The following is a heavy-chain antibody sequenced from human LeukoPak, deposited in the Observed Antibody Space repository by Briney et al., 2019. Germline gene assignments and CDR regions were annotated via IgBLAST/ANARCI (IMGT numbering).Heavy chain of an antibody. D-gene: IGHD3-3*01. CDR1: GFTFSGHW. J-gene: IGHJ4*02. Sequence: PGGSLRLSCIVSGFTFSGHWMNWVRQAPGKGLEWVATIKYDGSEKAYVDSVEGRFIISRDNSKNSVFLQMDSLRAEDTAVYYCTRVPQLFGVVTSPDNYWGQGTLVTVSS. CDR2: IKYDGSEK. CDR3: TRVPQLFGVVTSPDNY. V-gene: IGHV3-7*01.